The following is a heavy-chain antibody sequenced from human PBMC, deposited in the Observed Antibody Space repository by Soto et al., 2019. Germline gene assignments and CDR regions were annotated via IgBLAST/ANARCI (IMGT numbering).Heavy chain of an antibody. CDR1: GGSFSGYY. J-gene: IGHJ4*02. CDR2: INHSGST. CDR3: ARGRRSFVY. Sequence: NPSETLSLTCAVYGGSFSGYYWSWIRQPPGKGLEWIGEINHSGSTNYNPSLKSRVTISVDTSKNQFSLKLSSVTAADTAVYYCARGRRSFVYWGQGTLVTVSS. V-gene: IGHV4-34*01.